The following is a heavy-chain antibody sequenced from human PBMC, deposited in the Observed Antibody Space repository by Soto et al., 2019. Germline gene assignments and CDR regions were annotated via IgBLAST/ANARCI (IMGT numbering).Heavy chain of an antibody. V-gene: IGHV1-69*12. Sequence: QVQLVQSGAEVKKPGSSVKVSCKASGGTFSSYAISWVRQAPGQGLEWMGGIIPIFGTANYAQKFQGRVTITADEYTSTAYLELSSLRSEDTAVYYCAREGGCISTSCYWDPWGQGTLVTVSS. D-gene: IGHD2-2*01. CDR3: AREGGCISTSCYWDP. CDR2: IIPIFGTA. CDR1: GGTFSSYA. J-gene: IGHJ5*02.